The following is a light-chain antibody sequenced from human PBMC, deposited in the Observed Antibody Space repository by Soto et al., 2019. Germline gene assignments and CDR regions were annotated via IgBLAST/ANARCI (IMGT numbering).Light chain of an antibody. CDR2: DTS. CDR3: QQRSNWTPLT. CDR1: QSVSSY. Sequence: EIVFTQSPATLSLSPGEGATLSCRASQSVSSYLAWYQQKPGQAPRLLIYDTSTRATGIPARFSGSGSGTDFTLTISILEPEDFAVYYCQQRSNWTPLTFGGGTKVDI. J-gene: IGKJ4*01. V-gene: IGKV3-11*01.